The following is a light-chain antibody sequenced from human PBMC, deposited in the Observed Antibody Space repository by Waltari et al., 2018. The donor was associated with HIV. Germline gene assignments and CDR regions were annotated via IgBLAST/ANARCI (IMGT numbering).Light chain of an antibody. CDR2: DTY. CDR3: QSFDTSLSGFVV. V-gene: IGLV1-40*01. Sequence: QSVLTQPPSVSGAPGQRVTISCTGSRSNIGAIYDVHWYQQLQGAAPKLVIYDTYMRPARCRDRCSGPKSGTSSSLGLAGLEAEDVAVYYCQSFDTSLSGFVVFGGGSKLTGL. CDR1: RSNIGAIYD. J-gene: IGLJ2*01.